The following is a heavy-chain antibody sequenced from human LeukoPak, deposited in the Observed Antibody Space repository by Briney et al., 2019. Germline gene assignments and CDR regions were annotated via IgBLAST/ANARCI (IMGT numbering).Heavy chain of an antibody. V-gene: IGHV4-34*01. D-gene: IGHD3-22*01. CDR3: ARGATYYYDSSGYHGGSAFDI. Sequence: SETLSLTCTVSGGSISSYYWSWIRQPPGKGLEWIGEINHSGSTNYNPSLKSRVTISVDTSKNQFSLKLSSVTAADTAVYYCARGATYYYDSSGYHGGSAFDIWGQGTMVTVSS. CDR1: GGSISSYY. CDR2: INHSGST. J-gene: IGHJ3*02.